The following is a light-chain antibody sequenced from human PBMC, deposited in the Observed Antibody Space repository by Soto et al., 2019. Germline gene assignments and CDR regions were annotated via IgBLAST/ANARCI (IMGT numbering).Light chain of an antibody. Sequence: DIQMTQSPSTLSASVGDRVTITCRASQSITSWLAWYQKKPGKAPKLLSYKASNLESGVPSRFSGSGAGTEFTLTISSLQPDDFATYYCQQYNSYWSFGQGAKVEIK. CDR1: QSITSW. CDR3: QQYNSYWS. CDR2: KAS. V-gene: IGKV1-5*03. J-gene: IGKJ1*01.